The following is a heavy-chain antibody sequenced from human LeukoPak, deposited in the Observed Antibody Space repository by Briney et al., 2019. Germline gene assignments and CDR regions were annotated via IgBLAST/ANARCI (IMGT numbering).Heavy chain of an antibody. Sequence: PSETLSLTCTVSGYSISNGYYWGWMRQPPGKGLEWIGSIYHSGRTHYNPSLKSRVIISVDTSKNYFSLKLSSVTAADTAVYYCARDNIVVVAATKAYYFDYWGQGTLVTVSS. CDR3: ARDNIVVVAATKAYYFDY. CDR2: IYHSGRT. V-gene: IGHV4-38-2*02. J-gene: IGHJ4*02. CDR1: GYSISNGYY. D-gene: IGHD2-15*01.